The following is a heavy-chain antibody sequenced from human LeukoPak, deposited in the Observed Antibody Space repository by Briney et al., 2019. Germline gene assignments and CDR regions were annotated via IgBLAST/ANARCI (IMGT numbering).Heavy chain of an antibody. D-gene: IGHD4-23*01. V-gene: IGHV3-15*01. Sequence: PGGSLRLSCAASGFTFSNAWMSWVRQAPGKGLEWVGRIKSKTDGGTTDYAAPVKGRFTISRDDSKNTLYLQMNSLKTEDTAVYYCTTAYTVRMTTVVKGTFDYWGQGTLVTVSS. CDR1: GFTFSNAW. J-gene: IGHJ4*02. CDR3: TTAYTVRMTTVVKGTFDY. CDR2: IKSKTDGGTT.